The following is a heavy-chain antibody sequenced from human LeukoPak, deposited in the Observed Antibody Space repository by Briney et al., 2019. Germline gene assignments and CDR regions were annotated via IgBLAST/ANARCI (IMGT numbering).Heavy chain of an antibody. CDR2: ISSSSYI. CDR1: GFTFSSYS. Sequence: GGSLRLSCAASGFTFSSYSMNWVRQAPGKGLEWVSSISSSSYIYYADSVKGRFTISRDNAKNSLYLQMNSLRAEDTAVYYCARESDHSVSQVDFDLWGQGTMVTVSS. J-gene: IGHJ3*01. CDR3: ARESDHSVSQVDFDL. D-gene: IGHD1-14*01. V-gene: IGHV3-21*01.